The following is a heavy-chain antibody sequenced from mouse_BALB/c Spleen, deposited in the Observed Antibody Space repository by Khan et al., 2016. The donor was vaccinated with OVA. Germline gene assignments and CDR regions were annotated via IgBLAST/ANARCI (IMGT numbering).Heavy chain of an antibody. V-gene: IGHV2-3*01. CDR1: GFSLTSFG. J-gene: IGHJ4*01. Sequence: QVQLKESGPGLVAPSQSLSITCTVSGFSLTSFGVSWVRQPPGKGLEWLGVIWGDGSTNYHSALISRLSISQDNSKSHVFLKMNSLQTDDTATYYCAKWAPFYAVDYWGQGTSVTVSS. CDR3: AKWAPFYAVDY. CDR2: IWGDGST.